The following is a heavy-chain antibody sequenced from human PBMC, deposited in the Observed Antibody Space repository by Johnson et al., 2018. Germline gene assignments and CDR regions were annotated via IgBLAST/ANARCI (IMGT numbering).Heavy chain of an antibody. Sequence: QVQLVQSGGGVVQPGRSLRLSCAASGFTFSSFDMHWVRQAPGKGLEWVAVISYDGSNVYYGDSVKGRFTISRDNSKNTLYLQMNSLRPEETAVYYCAKDAEMYYNMDVWGKGTTVTVS. D-gene: IGHD5-24*01. CDR2: ISYDGSNV. CDR3: AKDAEMYYNMDV. V-gene: IGHV3-30*18. J-gene: IGHJ6*03. CDR1: GFTFSSFD.